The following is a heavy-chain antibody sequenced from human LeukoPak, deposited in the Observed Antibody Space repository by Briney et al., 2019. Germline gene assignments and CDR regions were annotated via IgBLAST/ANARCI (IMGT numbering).Heavy chain of an antibody. J-gene: IGHJ5*02. CDR3: ARGYYDSSGYYYVP. Sequence: SSETLSLTCTVSGGSISGYYWSWIRQPPGKGLEWIGEINHSGSTNYNPSLKSRVTISVDTSKNQFSLKLSSVTAADTAVYYCARGYYDSSGYYYVPWGQGTLVTVSS. CDR2: INHSGST. D-gene: IGHD3-22*01. CDR1: GGSISGYY. V-gene: IGHV4-34*01.